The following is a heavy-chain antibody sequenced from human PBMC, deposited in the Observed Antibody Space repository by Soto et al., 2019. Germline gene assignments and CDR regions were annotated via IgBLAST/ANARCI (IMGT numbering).Heavy chain of an antibody. Sequence: QVQLQESGPGLVKPSETLSLTCTVSGGSNSSYYWSWIRQPPGKGLEWIAYIYYSGSTNYNPSLKSRVTISVDTSKKQFSLKLSSVTAADTAVYYCARVLFGRVAWFDPWGQGTLVTVSS. CDR1: GGSNSSYY. D-gene: IGHD1-26*01. J-gene: IGHJ5*02. V-gene: IGHV4-59*01. CDR2: IYYSGST. CDR3: ARVLFGRVAWFDP.